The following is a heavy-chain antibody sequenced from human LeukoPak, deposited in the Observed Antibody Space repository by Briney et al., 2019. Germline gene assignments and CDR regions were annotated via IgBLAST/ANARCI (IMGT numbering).Heavy chain of an antibody. J-gene: IGHJ6*02. CDR3: ARGRYGWFGELLAKSYYYYYGMDV. D-gene: IGHD3-10*01. CDR1: GGSFSGYY. CDR2: INHSGST. V-gene: IGHV4-34*01. Sequence: SETLSLTCAVYGGSFSGYYWSWIRQPPGKGLEWIGEINHSGSTNYNPSLKGRVTISVDTSKNQFSLKLSSVTAADTAVYYCARGRYGWFGELLAKSYYYYYGMDVWGQGTTVTVSS.